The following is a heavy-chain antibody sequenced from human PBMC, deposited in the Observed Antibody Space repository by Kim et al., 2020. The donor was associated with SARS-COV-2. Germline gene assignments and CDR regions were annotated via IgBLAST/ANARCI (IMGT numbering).Heavy chain of an antibody. CDR3: SKASWNYGDNPQLGYYYGMYE. J-gene: IGHJ6*02. Sequence: GGSLRLSCAASGFTFSSYGMHWVRQAPGKGLEWVAVIWYDGSNKYYADSVKGRFTISRDNSKNTLYLQMNSLRAEDTAVYYCSKASWNYGDNPQLGYYYGMYECVQRTTVTLAS. V-gene: IGHV3-33*06. CDR2: IWYDGSNK. CDR1: GFTFSSYG. D-gene: IGHD4-17*01.